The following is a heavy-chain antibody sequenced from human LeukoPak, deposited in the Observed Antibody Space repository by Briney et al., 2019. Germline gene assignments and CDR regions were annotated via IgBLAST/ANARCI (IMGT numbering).Heavy chain of an antibody. J-gene: IGHJ5*02. D-gene: IGHD5-18*01. V-gene: IGHV4-39*07. CDR1: GGSISSSSYY. CDR2: IYYSGST. CDR3: ASRGYSYAHWFDP. Sequence: SETLSLTCTVSGGSISSSSYYWGWIRQPPGKGLEWIGSIYYSGSTYYNPSLKSRVTISVDTSKNQFSLKLSSVTAADTAVYYCASRGYSYAHWFDPWGQGTLVTVSS.